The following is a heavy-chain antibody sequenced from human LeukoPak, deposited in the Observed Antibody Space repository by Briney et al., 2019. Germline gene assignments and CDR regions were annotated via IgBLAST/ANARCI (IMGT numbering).Heavy chain of an antibody. Sequence: SETLSLTCTVSGGSISSSSYYWGWIRQPPGKGLEWIGSIYYSGSTNYNPSLKSRVTISVDTSKNQFSLKLSSVTAADTAVYYCAREGSSSRLPLYYWGQGTLVTVSS. CDR2: IYYSGST. D-gene: IGHD6-13*01. CDR3: AREGSSSRLPLYY. J-gene: IGHJ4*02. V-gene: IGHV4-39*07. CDR1: GGSISSSSYY.